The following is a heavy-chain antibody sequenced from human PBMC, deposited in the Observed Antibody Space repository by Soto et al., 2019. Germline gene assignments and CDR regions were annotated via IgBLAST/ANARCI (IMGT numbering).Heavy chain of an antibody. D-gene: IGHD3-16*01. CDR2: MNPNSGNT. CDR1: RYTFISYD. J-gene: IGHJ6*02. CDR3: PRGQEVWWNAGPLGLHDLGV. Sequence: ASVKVSCKASRYTFISYDINWVRQATGQGLEWMGWMNPNSGNTGYAQKFQGRITMTRNTSINTAYMELSRLRSEDTAVYYCPRGQEVWWNAGPLGLHDLGVWGRGTTVTVSS. V-gene: IGHV1-8*01.